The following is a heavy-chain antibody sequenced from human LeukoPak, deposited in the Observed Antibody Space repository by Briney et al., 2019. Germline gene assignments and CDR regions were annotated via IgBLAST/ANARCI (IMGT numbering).Heavy chain of an antibody. Sequence: RASVKVSCKVSGYTLTELSMHWVRQAPGKGLEWMGGFDPEDGETIYAQKFQGRVTMTEDTSTDTAYMELSSLRSEDTAVYYCAKEGLERWGTHAFDIWGQGTMVTVSS. CDR2: FDPEDGET. CDR1: GYTLTELS. V-gene: IGHV1-24*01. J-gene: IGHJ3*02. D-gene: IGHD3-16*01. CDR3: AKEGLERWGTHAFDI.